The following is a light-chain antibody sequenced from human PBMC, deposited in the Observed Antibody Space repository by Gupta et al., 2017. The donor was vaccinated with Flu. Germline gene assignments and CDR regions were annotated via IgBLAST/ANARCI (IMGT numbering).Light chain of an antibody. CDR3: TSDTSSTTLV. Sequence: QSALTLPASVSGSSGQSITISCTGTSSDVGGYNYVYCYQQYPGKAHKLMVYEVNNRPAGVAHRFSGSKSGNTASLSISGLQTEDEADYYCTSDTSSTTLVFGGGTKLTVI. CDR2: EVN. CDR1: SSDVGGYNY. V-gene: IGLV2-14*01. J-gene: IGLJ3*02.